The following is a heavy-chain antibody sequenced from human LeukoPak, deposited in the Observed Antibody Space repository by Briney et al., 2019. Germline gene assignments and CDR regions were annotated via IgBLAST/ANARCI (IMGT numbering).Heavy chain of an antibody. Sequence: SETLSLTCTVSGGSISSYYWSWIRQPAGKGLEWIGRIYTSGSTNYNPSLKSRVTTSVDTSKNQFSLKLSSVTAADTAVYYCARDSWAFYGDYTNWFDPWGQGTLVTVSS. D-gene: IGHD4-17*01. J-gene: IGHJ5*02. CDR2: IYTSGST. CDR1: GGSISSYY. V-gene: IGHV4-4*07. CDR3: ARDSWAFYGDYTNWFDP.